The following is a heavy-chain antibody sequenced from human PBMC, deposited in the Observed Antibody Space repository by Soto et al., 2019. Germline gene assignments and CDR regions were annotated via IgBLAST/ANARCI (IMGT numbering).Heavy chain of an antibody. V-gene: IGHV3-21*01. CDR3: AREGCSITSCRNYFDY. CDR2: ISSSSSYI. CDR1: GFTFSSYS. Sequence: GGSLRLSCAASGFTFSSYSMNWVRQAPGKGLEWVSSISSSSSYIYYADSVKGRFTISRDNAKNSLYLQMNSLRAEDTAVYYCAREGCSITSCRNYFDYWGQGT. J-gene: IGHJ4*02. D-gene: IGHD2-2*01.